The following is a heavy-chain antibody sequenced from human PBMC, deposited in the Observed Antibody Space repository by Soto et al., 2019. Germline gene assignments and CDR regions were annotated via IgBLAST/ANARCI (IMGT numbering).Heavy chain of an antibody. D-gene: IGHD6-13*01. CDR3: ARAASAAGSRYFDY. J-gene: IGHJ4*02. CDR2: ISSTSRHT. V-gene: IGHV3-11*06. CDR1: GFTFSDYY. Sequence: DLVESGGGLVKPGGSLRLSCAASGFTFSDYYVTWIRQAPGKGLEWLSYISSTSRHTDYADSVKGRFTISRDNANNSLYLQMNSLRVDDTAVYFCARAASAAGSRYFDYWGQGALVTVSS.